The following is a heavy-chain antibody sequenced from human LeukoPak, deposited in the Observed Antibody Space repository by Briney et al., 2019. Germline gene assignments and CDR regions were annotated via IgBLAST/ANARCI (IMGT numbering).Heavy chain of an antibody. J-gene: IGHJ4*02. CDR1: GGTFSNYG. CDR3: ARDTNMVRGVPNFDS. D-gene: IGHD3-10*01. Sequence: ASVKVSCKASGGTFSNYGLSWVRQAPGQGLEWMGRIIPILGITNYAQTFQDRVTITADKSTITAYMELSSLRSEDTAVYYCARDTNMVRGVPNFDSWGQGTLVTVSS. CDR2: IIPILGIT. V-gene: IGHV1-69*04.